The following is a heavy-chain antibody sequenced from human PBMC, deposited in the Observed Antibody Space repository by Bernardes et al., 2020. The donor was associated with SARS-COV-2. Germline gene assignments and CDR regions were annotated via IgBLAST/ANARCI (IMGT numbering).Heavy chain of an antibody. J-gene: IGHJ4*02. Sequence: SLRLSFAASGFTFSSYSMNWVRQAPGKGLEWVSYISSSGSTIYYAGSVQGRFTISRDSPKNSLYLQMNSLRAEDTAVYYCARVGYSGYETFDYWGQGTLVTVSS. D-gene: IGHD5-12*01. CDR3: ARVGYSGYETFDY. CDR2: ISSSGSTI. V-gene: IGHV3-48*01. CDR1: GFTFSSYS.